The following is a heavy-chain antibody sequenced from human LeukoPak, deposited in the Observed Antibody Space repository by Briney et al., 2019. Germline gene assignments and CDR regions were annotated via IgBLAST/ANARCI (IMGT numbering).Heavy chain of an antibody. D-gene: IGHD3-10*01. Sequence: ASVKVSCKASGGTFSSYAISWVRQAPGQGLEWMGWINTNTGNPTYAQGFTGRFVFSLDTSVSTAYLQISSLKAEDTAVYYCAREGGTMVRGVIISENWFDPWGQGTLVTVSS. CDR2: INTNTGNP. V-gene: IGHV7-4-1*02. J-gene: IGHJ5*02. CDR3: AREGGTMVRGVIISENWFDP. CDR1: GGTFSSYA.